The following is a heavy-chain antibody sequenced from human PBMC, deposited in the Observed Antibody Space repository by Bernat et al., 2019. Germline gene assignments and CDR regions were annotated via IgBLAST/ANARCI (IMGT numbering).Heavy chain of an antibody. CDR3: ARQRSGSYYMDAFDI. CDR2: VSNSEST. CDR1: GYSISSSTYY. D-gene: IGHD3-10*01. J-gene: IGHJ3*02. V-gene: IGHV4-39*01. Sequence: QLQLQESGPGLVKPSETLSLTCTFPGYSISSSTYYWGWIRQPPGKGLEWVWSVSNSESTYFHPSLKSRVTISVDTSKNQFSLKLNSVTAADTAVFYCARQRSGSYYMDAFDIWGQGTMVTVSS.